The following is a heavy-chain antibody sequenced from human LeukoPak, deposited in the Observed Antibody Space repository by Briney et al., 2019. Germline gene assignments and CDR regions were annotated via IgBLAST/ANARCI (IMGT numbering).Heavy chain of an antibody. V-gene: IGHV1-2*02. CDR2: INPNSGGT. J-gene: IGHJ4*02. Sequence: ASVKVSCKASGYTFTGYFMHWVRQAPGQGLEWMGWINPNSGGTNYAQKFQGRVTMPRDTSISTAYIELSSLRSDDTAVYYCARDERYDSSGYPFDYWGQGTLVTVSS. CDR3: ARDERYDSSGYPFDY. D-gene: IGHD3-22*01. CDR1: GYTFTGYF.